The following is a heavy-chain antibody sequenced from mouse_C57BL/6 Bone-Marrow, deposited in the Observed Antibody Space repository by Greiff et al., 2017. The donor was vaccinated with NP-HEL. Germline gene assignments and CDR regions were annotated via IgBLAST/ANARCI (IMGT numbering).Heavy chain of an antibody. D-gene: IGHD2-2*01. V-gene: IGHV3-6*01. CDR2: ISYDGSN. CDR3: ARNYGYLYAMDY. CDR1: GYSITSGYY. J-gene: IGHJ4*01. Sequence: EVKLMESGPGLVKPSQSLSLTCSVTGYSITSGYYWNWIRQFPGNKLEWMGYISYDGSNNYNPSLKNRISITRDTSKNQFFLKLNSVTTEDTATYYCARNYGYLYAMDYWGQGTSVTVSS.